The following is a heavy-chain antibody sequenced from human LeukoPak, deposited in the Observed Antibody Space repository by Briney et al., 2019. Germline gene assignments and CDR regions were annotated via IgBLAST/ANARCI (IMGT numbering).Heavy chain of an antibody. CDR1: GYTYTDYY. J-gene: IGHJ3*02. V-gene: IGHV1-2*06. CDR3: ARVNSYGLKSDAFDI. Sequence: ASVTVSCKASGYTYTDYYMHWVRQARGQQAPGQGLEWMGRIDPNSGGTIYAHSFQGRVTMTRDTSTSTAYMELHSLTSDDTAMYYCARVNSYGLKSDAFDIWGQGTMVTVSS. D-gene: IGHD5-18*01. CDR2: IDPNSGGT.